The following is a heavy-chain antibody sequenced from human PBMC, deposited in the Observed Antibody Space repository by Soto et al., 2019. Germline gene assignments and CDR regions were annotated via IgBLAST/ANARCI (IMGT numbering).Heavy chain of an antibody. CDR1: GYTFTSYG. CDR2: ISAYNGNT. V-gene: IGHV1-18*01. CDR3: ARLRSYDYVWGSYRIPADY. J-gene: IGHJ4*02. Sequence: ASVKVSCKASGYTFTSYGISWVRQAPGQGLEWMGWISAYNGNTNYAQKLQGRVTMTTDTSTSTAYMELRSLRSDDTAVYYCARLRSYDYVWGSYRIPADYWGQGTLVTSPQ. D-gene: IGHD3-16*02.